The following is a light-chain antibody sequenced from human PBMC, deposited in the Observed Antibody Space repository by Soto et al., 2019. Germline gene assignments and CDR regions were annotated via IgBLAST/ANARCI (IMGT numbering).Light chain of an antibody. J-gene: IGKJ1*01. Sequence: DIQMTQSPSSLSASVGDRVTITCRASQAISGHLAWYQQKAGKVPKLLIAEASSLQSGVPSRFSGSGSGTDFTLTITSLQPEDVATYYCQKYNRTPRTFGQGTKVELK. CDR1: QAISGH. CDR3: QKYNRTPRT. V-gene: IGKV1-27*01. CDR2: EAS.